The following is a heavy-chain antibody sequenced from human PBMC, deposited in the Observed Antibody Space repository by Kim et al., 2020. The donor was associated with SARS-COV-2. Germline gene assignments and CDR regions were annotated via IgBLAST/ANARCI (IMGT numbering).Heavy chain of an antibody. V-gene: IGHV4-39*07. CDR3: ARDLLSDGDPFDY. CDR1: GGSISSSSYY. Sequence: SETLSLTCTVSGGSISSSSYYWGWIRQPPGKGLEWIGSIYYSGSTYYNPSLKSRVTISVDTSKNQFSLKLSSVTAADTAVYYCARDLLSDGDPFDYWGQG. D-gene: IGHD4-17*01. J-gene: IGHJ4*02. CDR2: IYYSGST.